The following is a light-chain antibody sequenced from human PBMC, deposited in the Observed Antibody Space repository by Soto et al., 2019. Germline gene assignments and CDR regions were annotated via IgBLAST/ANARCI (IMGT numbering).Light chain of an antibody. J-gene: IGLJ1*01. Sequence: QSVLTQPPSVSGAPGQRVTISCTGGSSNIGAGYDVHWYQQLPGTAPKLLIYGNSNRPSGVPDRFSGSKSGTSASLAITGLQAEDEADYYCQSYASSLSGYVFGTGTKVTVL. V-gene: IGLV1-40*01. CDR1: SSNIGAGYD. CDR3: QSYASSLSGYV. CDR2: GNS.